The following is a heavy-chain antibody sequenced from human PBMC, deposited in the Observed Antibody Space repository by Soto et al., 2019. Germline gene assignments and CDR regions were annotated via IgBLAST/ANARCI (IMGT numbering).Heavy chain of an antibody. CDR1: GFTFSSYA. D-gene: IGHD3-22*01. J-gene: IGHJ4*02. CDR3: ARGGARTYYYDSSGYYPFDY. CDR2: ISYDGSNK. V-gene: IGHV3-30-3*01. Sequence: LRLSCAASGFTFSSYAMHWVRQAPGKGLEWVAVISYDGSNKYYADSVKGRFTISRDNSKNTLYLQMNSLRAEDTAVYYCARGGARTYYYDSSGYYPFDYWGQGTLVTVSS.